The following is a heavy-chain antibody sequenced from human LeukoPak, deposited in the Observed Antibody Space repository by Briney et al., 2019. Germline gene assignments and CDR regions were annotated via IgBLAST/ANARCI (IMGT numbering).Heavy chain of an antibody. CDR3: VKAPITDSSY. J-gene: IGHJ4*02. CDR2: IYSGGAT. Sequence: GGSLRLSCAATGFTVISTPMPWVRKSPGGGLEWLSSIYSGGATYYADSVKGRFTISRDNAKSTLYLQMNSLRAEDSAIYYCVKAPITDSSYWGQGTLVTVSS. D-gene: IGHD3-10*01. V-gene: IGHV3-53*01. CDR1: GFTVISTP.